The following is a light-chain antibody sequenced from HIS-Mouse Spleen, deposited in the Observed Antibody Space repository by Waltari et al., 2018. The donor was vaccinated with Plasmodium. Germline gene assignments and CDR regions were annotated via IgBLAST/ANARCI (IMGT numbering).Light chain of an antibody. CDR3: QQNYNTWT. CDR1: QSISIY. CDR2: AAS. V-gene: IGKV1-39*01. Sequence: DIQMTQSPSSLSASVGHIVTITCRASQSISIYLNWYQQKPGKDPKLLIYAASSLQSGVPSRFSGSGSGTDFTLTISSLQPEDFATYYCQQNYNTWTFGQGTKVEIK. J-gene: IGKJ1*01.